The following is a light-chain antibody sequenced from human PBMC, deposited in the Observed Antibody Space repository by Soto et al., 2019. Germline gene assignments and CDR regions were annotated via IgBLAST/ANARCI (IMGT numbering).Light chain of an antibody. CDR2: DAS. V-gene: IGKV3-20*01. Sequence: EIVLTQSPGTLSLSPGERATLSCRASQSVRNVYLAWYQQKPGQAPRLLIYDASNRATGIPDRFSGSGSVTDFNLTINRLEPEDFAVYYCQQSGSSPRTFGQGTKLEIK. J-gene: IGKJ2*01. CDR3: QQSGSSPRT. CDR1: QSVRNVY.